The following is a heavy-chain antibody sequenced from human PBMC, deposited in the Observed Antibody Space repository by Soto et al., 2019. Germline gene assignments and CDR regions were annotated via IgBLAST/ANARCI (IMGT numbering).Heavy chain of an antibody. J-gene: IGHJ6*02. CDR3: AMTTVTTSVYYYYGMDV. D-gene: IGHD4-17*01. Sequence: PGGSLRLSCAASGFTFSSYAMHWVRQAPGKGLEWVAVISYDGSNKYYADSVKGRFTISRDNSKNTLYLQMNSLRAEDTAVYYCAMTTVTTSVYYYYGMDVWGQGTTVTVSS. CDR2: ISYDGSNK. CDR1: GFTFSSYA. V-gene: IGHV3-30-3*01.